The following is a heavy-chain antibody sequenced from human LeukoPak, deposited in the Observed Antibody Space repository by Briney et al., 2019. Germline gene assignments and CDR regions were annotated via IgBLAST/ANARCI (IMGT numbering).Heavy chain of an antibody. CDR1: GYTFTSHG. V-gene: IGHV1-18*01. J-gene: IGHJ4*02. CDR2: ISTYNGNT. D-gene: IGHD4-17*01. CDR3: ARDVQPWGYGDYGGGFDY. Sequence: ASVKVSCKASGYTFTSHGISWVRQAPGQGLEWMGWISTYNGNTNYAQKLQGRVSMTTDTSTSTAYMDLRSLRSDDTAVYYCARDVQPWGYGDYGGGFDYWGQGTLVTVSS.